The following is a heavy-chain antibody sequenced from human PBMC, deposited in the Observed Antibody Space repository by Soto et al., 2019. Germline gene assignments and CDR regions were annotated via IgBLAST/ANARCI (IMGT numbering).Heavy chain of an antibody. Sequence: PGGSLRLSCAASGFAFTNYGIHWVRQAPGRGLEWVAVIWYDGSNKYYADSVKGRFTISRDNSKNTLYLQMNSLRAEDTAVYYCARDPPGGGYNGRLVDYFDYWGQGTLVTVSS. CDR3: ARDPPGGGYNGRLVDYFDY. CDR2: IWYDGSNK. CDR1: GFAFTNYG. D-gene: IGHD5-12*01. J-gene: IGHJ4*02. V-gene: IGHV3-33*08.